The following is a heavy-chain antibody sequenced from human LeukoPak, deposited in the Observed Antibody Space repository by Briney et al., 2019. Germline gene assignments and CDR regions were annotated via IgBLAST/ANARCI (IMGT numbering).Heavy chain of an antibody. J-gene: IGHJ6*04. CDR2: ISSSGSTI. D-gene: IGHD3-10*02. Sequence: PWGSLRLSCAASGFTFSSYEMNWVGQAPGKRLEWVSYISSSGSTIYYADSVKGRFTISRDNAKNSLYLQMNSLRAEDTAVYYCAELGITMIGGVWGKGTTVTISS. CDR3: AELGITMIGGV. CDR1: GFTFSSYE. V-gene: IGHV3-48*03.